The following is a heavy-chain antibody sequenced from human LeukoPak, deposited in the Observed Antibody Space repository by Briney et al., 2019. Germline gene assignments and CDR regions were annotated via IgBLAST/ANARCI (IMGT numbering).Heavy chain of an antibody. CDR3: VRGPRYYDDSGFHYGVFDI. CDR1: EVTVTSNY. D-gene: IGHD3-22*01. Sequence: PGGSLRLSCAASEVTVTSNYLSWVRQAPGKGLQWVSVIYPGGDIYYPDSVKGRFIISRDNSKNTLSLQMNSLTADDTAVYYCVRGPRYYDDSGFHYGVFDIWGQGTVVTVSS. V-gene: IGHV3-53*01. J-gene: IGHJ3*02. CDR2: IYPGGDI.